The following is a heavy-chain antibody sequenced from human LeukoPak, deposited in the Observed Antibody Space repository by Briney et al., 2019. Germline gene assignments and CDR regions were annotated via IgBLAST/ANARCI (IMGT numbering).Heavy chain of an antibody. CDR2: IYSGDNT. J-gene: IGHJ4*02. CDR3: AALKYNWNDLHY. V-gene: IGHV3-66*01. CDR1: GFTVSSNY. Sequence: PGGSLRLSCAASGFTVSSNYMSWVRQAPGKGLEWVSVIYSGDNTNYADSVKGRFTISRDNSKNTLYLQMNSLRAEDTAVYYCAALKYNWNDLHYWGQGTLVTVSS. D-gene: IGHD1-1*01.